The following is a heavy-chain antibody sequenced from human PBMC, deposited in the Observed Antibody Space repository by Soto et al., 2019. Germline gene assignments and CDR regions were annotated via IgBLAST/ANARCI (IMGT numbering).Heavy chain of an antibody. CDR1: GGSISSSSYY. CDR3: ANGYSSGDDAFDI. Sequence: QLQLQESGPGLVKPSETLSLTCTVSGGSISSSSYYWGWIRQPPGKGLEWIGSIYYSGSTYYNPSLKSRVTISVDTSKNQFSLKLSSVTAADTAVYYCANGYSSGDDAFDIWGQGTMATVSS. D-gene: IGHD6-19*01. CDR2: IYYSGST. J-gene: IGHJ3*02. V-gene: IGHV4-39*01.